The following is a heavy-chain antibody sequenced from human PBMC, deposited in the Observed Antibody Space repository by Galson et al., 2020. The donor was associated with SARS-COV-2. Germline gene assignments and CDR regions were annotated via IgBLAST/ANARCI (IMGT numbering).Heavy chain of an antibody. D-gene: IGHD3-22*01. CDR2: IKQDGSEK. J-gene: IGHJ3*02. CDR1: GFTFSSYW. CDR3: ARSYYYDSSGYYPDAFDI. Sequence: GGSLRLSCAASGFTFSSYWMSWVRQAPGKGLEWVANIKQDGSEKYYVDSVKGRFTISRDNAKNSLYLQMNSLRAEDTAVYYCARSYYYDSSGYYPDAFDIWGQGTMVTVSS. V-gene: IGHV3-7*01.